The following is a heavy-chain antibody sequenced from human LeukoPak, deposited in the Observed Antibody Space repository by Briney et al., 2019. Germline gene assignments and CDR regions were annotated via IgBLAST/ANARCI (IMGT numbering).Heavy chain of an antibody. Sequence: SETLSLTCTVSGGSISSSSYYWGWIRQPPGKGLEWIGSIYYSGTTYYNPSLKSRVTISIDTSRNQFSLNLNSVTAADTAVYYCTRRKGDYWGQGTLVTVSS. V-gene: IGHV4-39*07. CDR1: GGSISSSSYY. CDR3: TRRKGDY. J-gene: IGHJ4*02. CDR2: IYYSGTT.